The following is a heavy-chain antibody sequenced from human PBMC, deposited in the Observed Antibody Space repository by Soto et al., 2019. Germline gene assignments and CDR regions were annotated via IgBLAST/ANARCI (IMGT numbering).Heavy chain of an antibody. CDR1: GYSFTSYW. J-gene: IGHJ5*02. V-gene: IGHV5-51*01. D-gene: IGHD6-19*01. Sequence: GESLKISCKGSGYSFTSYWIGWVRQMPGKGLEWMGIIYPGDSDTRYSPSFQGQVTISADKSISTAYLQWSSLKASDTAMYYCARSRAPGIAVAGTSWFDPWGQGTLVTVLL. CDR2: IYPGDSDT. CDR3: ARSRAPGIAVAGTSWFDP.